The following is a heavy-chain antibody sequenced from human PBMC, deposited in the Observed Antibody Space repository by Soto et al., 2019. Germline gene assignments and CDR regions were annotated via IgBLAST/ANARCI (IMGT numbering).Heavy chain of an antibody. D-gene: IGHD3-16*01. J-gene: IGHJ4*02. CDR1: GGSFSGYY. CDR2: LNHSGST. CDR3: ARDKITGLFDY. Sequence: QVQLQQWGAVLLKPSETLSLTCAVYGGSFSGYYWTWNRQPPGTGLEWIGELNHSGSTNYNPSLKSRVTISVDKSKNQFSLKLTSVTSADTAVYYCARDKITGLFDYWGQGPLVTVSS. V-gene: IGHV4-34*01.